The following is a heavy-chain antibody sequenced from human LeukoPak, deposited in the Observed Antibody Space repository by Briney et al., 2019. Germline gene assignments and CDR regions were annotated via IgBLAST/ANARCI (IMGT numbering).Heavy chain of an antibody. V-gene: IGHV4-39*07. J-gene: IGHJ4*02. Sequence: SETLSLTCTVSGGSISSSTYYWGWVRQPPGTGLEWLGSIYYSGSTYYNPSLKSRVTISVDPSKNQFSLKLSSVTAADTAVYYCARGLVLWFGELPYFDYGGQGTLVTVSS. CDR3: ARGLVLWFGELPYFDY. D-gene: IGHD3-10*01. CDR2: IYYSGST. CDR1: GGSISSSTYY.